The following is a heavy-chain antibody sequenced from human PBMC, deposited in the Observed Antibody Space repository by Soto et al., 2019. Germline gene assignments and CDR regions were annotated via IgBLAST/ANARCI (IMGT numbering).Heavy chain of an antibody. CDR3: AKDKGVFNWATSYFDY. D-gene: IGHD1-1*01. CDR2: IWYDGNNE. V-gene: IGHV3-30*02. Sequence: GGSLRLSCAASGFTFSSHGMHWVRQAPGKGLEWVAVIWYDGNNEYYTDSVKGRFTISRDNSKNTLFLQMNSPRPEDTAVYYCAKDKGVFNWATSYFDYWGQGALVTVSS. J-gene: IGHJ4*02. CDR1: GFTFSSHG.